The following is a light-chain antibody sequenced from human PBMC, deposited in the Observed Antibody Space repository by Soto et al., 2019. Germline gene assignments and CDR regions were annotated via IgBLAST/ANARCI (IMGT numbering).Light chain of an antibody. CDR2: GAS. V-gene: IGKV3-20*01. Sequence: EIGLTQSPGTLSLSPGERATLSCRASQSVSSSYLAWYQQKPGQAPRLLIYGASSRATGIPDRFSGSGSGTDFTLTISRLEPEDFAVYYCQQYGSSNPAYTFGQGTKLEIK. J-gene: IGKJ2*01. CDR3: QQYGSSNPAYT. CDR1: QSVSSSY.